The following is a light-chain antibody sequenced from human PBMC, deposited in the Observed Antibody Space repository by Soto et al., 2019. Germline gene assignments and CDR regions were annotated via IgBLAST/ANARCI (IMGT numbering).Light chain of an antibody. CDR3: HQYDTLPLT. V-gene: IGKV3-20*01. CDR1: QSVASNY. J-gene: IGKJ4*01. CDR2: DAS. Sequence: TVLPHSRGALWLCPGEVATLACRASQSVASNYLGWYQQKPGQAPRVLIFDASIRATGIPDRFSGSGSGSDFTLTISRLEPEDFAVYYCHQYDTLPLTFGGASNVDVK.